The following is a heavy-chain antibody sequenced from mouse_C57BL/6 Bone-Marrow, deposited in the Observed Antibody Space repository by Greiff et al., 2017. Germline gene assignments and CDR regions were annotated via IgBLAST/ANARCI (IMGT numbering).Heavy chain of an antibody. D-gene: IGHD1-1*01. CDR2: ISNGGGST. V-gene: IGHV5-12*01. Sequence: EVQLVESGGGLVQPGGSLKLSCAASGFTFSDYYMYWVRQTPEQRLEWVAYISNGGGSTYYPDTVKGRFTLSRDNASHTLYLQMSSLKSEDPAMYYCAGHGPPSGVGSPWYFDVWGTGTTVTVSS. CDR1: GFTFSDYY. J-gene: IGHJ1*03. CDR3: AGHGPPSGVGSPWYFDV.